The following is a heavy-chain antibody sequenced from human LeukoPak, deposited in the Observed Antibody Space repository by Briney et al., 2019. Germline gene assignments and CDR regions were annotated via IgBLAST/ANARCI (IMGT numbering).Heavy chain of an antibody. D-gene: IGHD1-26*01. CDR2: IKQDGSEK. Sequence: PGGSLRLSCAASGFTFSSYWMSWVRQASGKGLEWVANIKQDGSEKYYVDSVKGRFTISSDNAKNSLYLQMNSLRAEDTAVYYCARARTRYSGSYGGAFDIWGQGTMVTVPS. V-gene: IGHV3-7*01. J-gene: IGHJ3*02. CDR1: GFTFSSYW. CDR3: ARARTRYSGSYGGAFDI.